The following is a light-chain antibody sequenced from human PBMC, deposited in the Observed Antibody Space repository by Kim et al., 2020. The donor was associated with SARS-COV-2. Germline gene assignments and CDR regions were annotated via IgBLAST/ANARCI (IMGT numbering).Light chain of an antibody. J-gene: IGKJ4*01. V-gene: IGKV3-15*01. CDR1: QSINNH. CDR2: DAS. Sequence: SVSPGERATLSCRASQSINNHLAWYQQKPGQSPRLLIYDASTGASGIPARFSGSGSGTEFALSISSLQSEDFAVYYCQQYNNWPLTFGGGTKLEI. CDR3: QQYNNWPLT.